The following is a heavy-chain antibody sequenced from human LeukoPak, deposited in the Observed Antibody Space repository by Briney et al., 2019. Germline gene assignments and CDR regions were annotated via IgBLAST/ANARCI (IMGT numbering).Heavy chain of an antibody. CDR3: ARDGLDYYGSGSYDAFDI. D-gene: IGHD3-10*01. J-gene: IGHJ3*02. CDR2: TYYRSKLYN. Sequence: SQTLSLTCAISGDSVSSNSAAWNWIRQSPSRGLEWLGRTYYRSKLYNDYAVSVKSRITINPDTSKNQFSLQLNSVTPEDTAVYYCARDGLDYYGSGSYDAFDIWGQGTMVTVSS. V-gene: IGHV6-1*01. CDR1: GDSVSSNSAA.